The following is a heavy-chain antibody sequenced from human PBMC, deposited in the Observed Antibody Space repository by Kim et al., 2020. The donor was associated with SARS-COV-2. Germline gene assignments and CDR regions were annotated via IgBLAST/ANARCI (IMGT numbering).Heavy chain of an antibody. Sequence: SETLSLTCTVSGGSISSSSYYWGWIRQPPGKGLEWIGSIYYSGSTYYNPSLKSRVTISVDTSKNQFSLKLSSVTAADTAVYYCARSDVLMVYDGYYYYMDVWGKGTTVTVSS. CDR1: GGSISSSSYY. CDR3: ARSDVLMVYDGYYYYMDV. J-gene: IGHJ6*03. V-gene: IGHV4-39*01. CDR2: IYYSGST. D-gene: IGHD2-8*01.